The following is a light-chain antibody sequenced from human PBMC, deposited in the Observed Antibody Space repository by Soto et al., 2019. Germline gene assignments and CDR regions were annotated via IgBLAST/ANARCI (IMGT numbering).Light chain of an antibody. CDR2: RTS. V-gene: IGKV3-20*01. Sequence: EVVLTQSPGTLSLSPGERATLSCRASESVSSSFLTWYQQKPGQAPRLLIYRTSNRVTGIPDRFSGSGSGTDFTLTISRLEPEDFAVYFCQHYGNSLWTVGQGTKV. J-gene: IGKJ1*01. CDR1: ESVSSSF. CDR3: QHYGNSLWT.